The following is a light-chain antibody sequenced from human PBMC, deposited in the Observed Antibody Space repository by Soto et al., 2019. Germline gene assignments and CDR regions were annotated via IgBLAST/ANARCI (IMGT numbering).Light chain of an antibody. J-gene: IGKJ4*01. Sequence: EIVVTPSPATLSLSPVERATLSCRASQSVSSYLAWYQQTPGQAPRLLIYDASNRATGIPARFSGSGSGTDFTLTISSLEPEDLAVYYCQQRSNWQGATFGGGTKVDIK. CDR2: DAS. CDR3: QQRSNWQGAT. CDR1: QSVSSY. V-gene: IGKV3-11*01.